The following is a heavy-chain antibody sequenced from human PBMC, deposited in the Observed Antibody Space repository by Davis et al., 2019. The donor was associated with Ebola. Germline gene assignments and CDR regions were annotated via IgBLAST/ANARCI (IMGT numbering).Heavy chain of an antibody. D-gene: IGHD2-15*01. CDR1: GFTFSSYA. CDR2: ISYDGSNK. J-gene: IGHJ4*02. V-gene: IGHV3-30*04. CDR3: ATTERAYCSGGSCYSGVFDY. Sequence: GESLKISCAASGFTFSSYAMHWVRQAPGKGLEWVAVISYDGSNKYYADSVKGRFTISRDNSKNTLYLQMNSLRAEDTAVYYCATTERAYCSGGSCYSGVFDYWGQGTLVTVSS.